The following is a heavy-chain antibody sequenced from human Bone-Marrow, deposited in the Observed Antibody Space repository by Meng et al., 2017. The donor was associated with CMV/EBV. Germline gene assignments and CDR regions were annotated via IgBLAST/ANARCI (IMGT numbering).Heavy chain of an antibody. D-gene: IGHD2-2*01. J-gene: IGHJ4*02. V-gene: IGHV3-30-3*01. CDR1: GFTFSSYA. CDR3: ARDIRRRVVVPAHTFDY. Sequence: GESLKISCAASGFTFSSYAMHWVRQAPGKGLEWVAVISYDGSNKYYADSVKGRFTISRDNSKNTLYLQMNSLRAEDTAVYYCARDIRRRVVVPAHTFDYWGQGTRVTGSS. CDR2: ISYDGSNK.